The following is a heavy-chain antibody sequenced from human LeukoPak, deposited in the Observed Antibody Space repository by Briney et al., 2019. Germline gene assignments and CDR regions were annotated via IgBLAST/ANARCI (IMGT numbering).Heavy chain of an antibody. J-gene: IGHJ4*02. CDR1: GLTVSSNY. CDR3: ASVDY. CDR2: IYSGGNR. V-gene: IGHV3-53*01. Sequence: GGSLRLSCAASGLTVSSNYMSWVRQAPGKGLEWVSVIYSGGNRYYADSVEGRFTISRDNFKNTLHLQMNSLRAEGTAVYYCASVDYWGQGTLVTVSS.